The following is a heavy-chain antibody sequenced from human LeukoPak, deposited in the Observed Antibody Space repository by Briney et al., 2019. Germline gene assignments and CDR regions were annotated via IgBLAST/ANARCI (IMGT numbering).Heavy chain of an antibody. J-gene: IGHJ6*03. CDR1: GGSISSYY. CDR2: IYYSGST. CDR3: ARVVVGAKNFYYYYMDV. Sequence: SETLSLTCTVSGGSISSYYWSRIRQPPGKGLEWIGYIYYSGSTNYNPSLKSRVTISVDTSKNQFSLKLSSVTAADTAVYYCARVVVGAKNFYYYYMDVWGKGTTVTVSS. V-gene: IGHV4-59*12. D-gene: IGHD1-26*01.